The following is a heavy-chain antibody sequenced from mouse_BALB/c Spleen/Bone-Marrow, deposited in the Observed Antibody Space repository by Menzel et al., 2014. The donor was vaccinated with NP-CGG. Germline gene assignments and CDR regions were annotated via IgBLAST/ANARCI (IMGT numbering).Heavy chain of an antibody. CDR3: ARGGYDGRGFAY. D-gene: IGHD2-14*01. CDR2: ISYDGSN. Sequence: VQLQQSGPGLVKPSQSLSLSCSVTGYSITSGYYWNWIRQFPGNKLEWMGYISYDGSNNYNPSLKNRISITRDTSKNQCFLKLNSVTTEDTATYYCARGGYDGRGFAYWGQGTLVTVSA. J-gene: IGHJ3*01. CDR1: GYSITSGYY. V-gene: IGHV3-6*02.